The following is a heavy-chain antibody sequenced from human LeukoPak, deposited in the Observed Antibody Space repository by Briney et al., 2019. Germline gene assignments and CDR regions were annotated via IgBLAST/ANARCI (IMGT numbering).Heavy chain of an antibody. CDR2: INPSGGST. V-gene: IGHV1-46*01. D-gene: IGHD3-22*01. CDR1: GYTFTSYY. Sequence: ASVKVSCNASGYTFTSYYMHWVRQAPGQGLEWMGIINPSGGSTSYAQKFQGRVTMTRDMSTSTAYMELSSLRSEDTDVYYCARTGVGSSGYYPYYYYYYMDVWGKGTTVTVSS. J-gene: IGHJ6*03. CDR3: ARTGVGSSGYYPYYYYYYMDV.